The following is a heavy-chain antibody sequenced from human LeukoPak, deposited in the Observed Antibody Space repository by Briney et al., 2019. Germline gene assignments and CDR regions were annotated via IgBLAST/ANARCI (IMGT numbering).Heavy chain of an antibody. J-gene: IGHJ4*02. V-gene: IGHV3-74*01. D-gene: IGHD5-18*01. Sequence: GGSLRLSCAASGFTFSSYWMHWVRQAPGKGLVWVSRINSDGSSTSYADSVEGRFTISRDSAKNTLYLQMNSLRAEDTAVYYCARVGAAMVYFDYWGQGTLVTVSS. CDR3: ARVGAAMVYFDY. CDR1: GFTFSSYW. CDR2: INSDGSST.